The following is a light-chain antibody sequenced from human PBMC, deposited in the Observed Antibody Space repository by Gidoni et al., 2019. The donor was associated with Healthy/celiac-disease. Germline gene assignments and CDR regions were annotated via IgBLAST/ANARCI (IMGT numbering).Light chain of an antibody. Sequence: QSALTQPPSVSGSPGQSITISCTGTSSDVGSYNLVSWYQQHPGKAPKLMIYEVSKRPSGVSNRFSGSKSGNTASLTISGLQAEDEADYYCCSYAGSSTLRFGGGTKLTVL. CDR1: SSDVGSYNL. CDR2: EVS. V-gene: IGLV2-23*02. J-gene: IGLJ2*01. CDR3: CSYAGSSTLR.